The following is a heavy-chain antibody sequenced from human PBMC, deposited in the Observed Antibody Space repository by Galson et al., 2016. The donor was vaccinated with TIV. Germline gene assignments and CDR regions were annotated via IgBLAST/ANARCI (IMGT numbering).Heavy chain of an antibody. V-gene: IGHV5-51*01. J-gene: IGHJ4*02. CDR2: IYPGDSDT. CDR3: ARLEGYDDSASDY. D-gene: IGHD3-22*01. Sequence: QSGAEVKKPGESLKISCKASGYRFTNHWIGWVRQMPGKGLEWMGVIYPGDSDTRNSPSFQGQVTISADKSSSTAHLQWSSLKASDTAMYYCARLEGYDDSASDYWGQGTLVTVSS. CDR1: GYRFTNHW.